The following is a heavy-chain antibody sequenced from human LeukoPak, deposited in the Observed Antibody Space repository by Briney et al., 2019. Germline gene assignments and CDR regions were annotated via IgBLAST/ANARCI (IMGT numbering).Heavy chain of an antibody. CDR2: INHSGST. J-gene: IGHJ4*02. CDR3: ARDHVTGAEDS. CDR1: GGSFSGYY. D-gene: IGHD2-21*02. V-gene: IGHV4-34*01. Sequence: SETLSLTCAVYGGSFSGYYWSWIRQPPGKGLEWIGEINHSGSTNYNPSLKSRVTISVDTSKNQFSLKLSSVTAADTAVYYCARDHVTGAEDSWGQGTLVIVSS.